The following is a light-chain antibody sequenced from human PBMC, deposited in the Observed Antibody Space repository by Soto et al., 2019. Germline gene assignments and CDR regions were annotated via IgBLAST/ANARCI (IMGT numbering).Light chain of an antibody. CDR2: DVS. Sequence: QSALTQPASVSGSPGQSITISCTGTSSDVGGYNYVSWYQQHPGKAPKFMIYDVSNRPSGVSNRFSGSKSGNTASLTISGLQAEDEADYYCCSYATSSTLDVVFGGGPKLTVL. V-gene: IGLV2-14*01. CDR3: CSYATSSTLDVV. J-gene: IGLJ2*01. CDR1: SSDVGGYNY.